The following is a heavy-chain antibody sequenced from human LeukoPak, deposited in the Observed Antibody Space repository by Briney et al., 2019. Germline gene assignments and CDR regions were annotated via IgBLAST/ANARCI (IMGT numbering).Heavy chain of an antibody. J-gene: IGHJ4*02. D-gene: IGHD6-13*01. CDR2: IKQDGSEK. CDR3: ARDSAGNDY. Sequence: QSGGSLRLSCAASGFTFSTYWMSWVRQAPGKGLEWVADIKQDGSEKYYVDSVKGRFTISRDNAKNSLYLQMNSLRAEDTAMYYCARDSAGNDYWGQGTLVTVSS. CDR1: GFTFSTYW. V-gene: IGHV3-7*01.